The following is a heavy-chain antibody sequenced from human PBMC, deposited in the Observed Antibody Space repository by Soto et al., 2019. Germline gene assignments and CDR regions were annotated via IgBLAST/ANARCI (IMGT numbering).Heavy chain of an antibody. CDR3: ARQIYDSDTGPNFQYYFDS. CDR1: GYSFAGYW. J-gene: IGHJ4*02. D-gene: IGHD3-22*01. Sequence: GESLKISCKGSGYSFAGYWITWVRQKPGKGLEWMGRIDPSDSQTYYSPSFRGHVTISVTKSITTVFLQWSSLRASDTAMYYCARQIYDSDTGPNFQYYFDSWGQGTPVTVAS. V-gene: IGHV5-10-1*01. CDR2: IDPSDSQT.